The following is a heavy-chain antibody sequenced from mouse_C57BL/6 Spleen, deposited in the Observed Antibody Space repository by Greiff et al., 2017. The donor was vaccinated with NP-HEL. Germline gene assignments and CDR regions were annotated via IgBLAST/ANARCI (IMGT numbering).Heavy chain of an antibody. CDR3: ARSASFVISYYYFDY. Sequence: QVQLQQPGAELVKPGASVKLSCKASGYTFTSYWMHWVKQRPGQGLEWIGMIHPNSGSTNYNEKFKSKATLTVDKSSSTAYVQLSSLTSEDSAVYYCARSASFVISYYYFDYWGQGTTLTVSS. CDR1: GYTFTSYW. V-gene: IGHV1-64*01. D-gene: IGHD1-1*01. J-gene: IGHJ2*01. CDR2: IHPNSGST.